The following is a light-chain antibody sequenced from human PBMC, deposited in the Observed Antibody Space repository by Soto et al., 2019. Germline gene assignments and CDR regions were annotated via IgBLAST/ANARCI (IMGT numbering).Light chain of an antibody. V-gene: IGLV2-14*03. Sequence: QSALTQPASVSGSPGPSITISCTGTSSDVGGYDYVSWYQQHPGKAPKLLIYDVSNRPSGVSTRFSGSKSGNTASLTISGLQAEDEADYHCSSYPSNTTPYVFGTGTKLTVL. CDR3: SSYPSNTTPYV. J-gene: IGLJ1*01. CDR1: SSDVGGYDY. CDR2: DVS.